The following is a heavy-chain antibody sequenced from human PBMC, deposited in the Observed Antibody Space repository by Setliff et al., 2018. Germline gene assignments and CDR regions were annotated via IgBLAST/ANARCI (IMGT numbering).Heavy chain of an antibody. J-gene: IGHJ4*02. CDR1: VGSISSYY. Sequence: SETLSLTCTVSVGSISSYYWRWIRQPAGNGLEWIGHIYTSGSTNYNPSLTRRVTISLYTSRNQFSLKLRSVTAADTAVYYCARVRKGYSGYDFGDYWGQGTLVTVSS. D-gene: IGHD5-12*01. V-gene: IGHV4-4*07. CDR3: ARVRKGYSGYDFGDY. CDR2: IYTSGST.